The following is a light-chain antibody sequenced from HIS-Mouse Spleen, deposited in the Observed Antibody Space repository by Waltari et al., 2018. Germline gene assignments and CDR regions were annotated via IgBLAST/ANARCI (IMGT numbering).Light chain of an antibody. Sequence: SSELTQDPAVSVALGQTVRITCQGDSLRSYYASWYQQKPGQAPVLVIYGKNNRPSGIPGRFSGSSSGNTASLTITGAQAEDEADYYGNSRDSSGNHLVFGGGTKLTVL. CDR1: SLRSYY. CDR2: GKN. V-gene: IGLV3-19*01. J-gene: IGLJ2*01. CDR3: NSRDSSGNHLV.